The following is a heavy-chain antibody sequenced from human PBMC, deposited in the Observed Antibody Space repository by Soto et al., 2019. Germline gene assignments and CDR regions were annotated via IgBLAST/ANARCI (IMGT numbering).Heavy chain of an antibody. D-gene: IGHD3-3*01. Sequence: PGGSLRLSCAASGFTFSSYAMSWVRQAPGKGLEWVSAISGSGGSTYYADSVKGRFTISRDNSKNTLYLQMNSLRAEDTAVYYCAKWPLDQLRFLEWLLYRDYWGQGTLVTVSS. CDR1: GFTFSSYA. CDR3: AKWPLDQLRFLEWLLYRDY. J-gene: IGHJ4*02. CDR2: ISGSGGST. V-gene: IGHV3-23*01.